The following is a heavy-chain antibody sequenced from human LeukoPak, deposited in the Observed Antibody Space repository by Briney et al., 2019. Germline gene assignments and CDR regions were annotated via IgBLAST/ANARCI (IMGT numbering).Heavy chain of an antibody. D-gene: IGHD3-22*01. V-gene: IGHV3-11*01. CDR2: ISSSGSTI. Sequence: GGALRLSCAASGFTFSDYYMSWIRQAPGKGLEWVSYISSSGSTIYYADSVKGRFTISRDNAKNSLYLQMNSLRAEDTAVYYCASPEYYYDSSGYYTHWGQGTLVTVSS. J-gene: IGHJ4*02. CDR3: ASPEYYYDSSGYYTH. CDR1: GFTFSDYY.